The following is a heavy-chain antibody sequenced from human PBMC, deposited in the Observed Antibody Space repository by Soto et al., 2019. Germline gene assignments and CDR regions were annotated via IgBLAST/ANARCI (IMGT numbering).Heavy chain of an antibody. CDR2: IFYTGST. D-gene: IGHD1-1*01. Sequence: QVQLHESGPGLVNPSETLSLTCTVSDGSISSYYWGWIRQPPGKGLECIGYIFYTGSTNYNPSLNSRVTISVDTSQTQFSLKLSSVTAADTAVYYCARHYPIGDDWNYFDYWGQGTLVTFSS. V-gene: IGHV4-59*08. J-gene: IGHJ4*02. CDR3: ARHYPIGDDWNYFDY. CDR1: DGSISSYY.